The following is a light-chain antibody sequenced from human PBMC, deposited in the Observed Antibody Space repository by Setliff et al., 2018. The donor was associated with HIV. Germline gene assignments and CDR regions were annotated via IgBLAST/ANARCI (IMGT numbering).Light chain of an antibody. CDR2: EVS. CDR3: SSYAGSYKLV. J-gene: IGLJ2*01. Sequence: SALTQPPSASGSPGQSVTISCTGTSSDVGGYNYVSWYQQRPGKAPKLLIYEVSKRPLEVPDRFSGSKSDNTASLTASGLQAEDEADYYCSSYAGSYKLVFGGGTKVTVL. V-gene: IGLV2-8*01. CDR1: SSDVGGYNY.